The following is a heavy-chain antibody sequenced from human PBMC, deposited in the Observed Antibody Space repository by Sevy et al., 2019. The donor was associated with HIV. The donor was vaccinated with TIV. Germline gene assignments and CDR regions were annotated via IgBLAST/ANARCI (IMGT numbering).Heavy chain of an antibody. V-gene: IGHV5-51*01. CDR1: GYSFTSYW. Sequence: GESLKISCKGPGYSFTSYWIGWVRQMPGKGLEWMGIIYPGDSDTRFGPSFQGQVTISAYKSISTAYLQWSSLKASDTAMYYCARLQGYSGYDPGSGGWWHGDYFDYWDQGTLVTVSS. J-gene: IGHJ4*02. CDR3: ARLQGYSGYDPGSGGWWHGDYFDY. D-gene: IGHD5-12*01. CDR2: IYPGDSDT.